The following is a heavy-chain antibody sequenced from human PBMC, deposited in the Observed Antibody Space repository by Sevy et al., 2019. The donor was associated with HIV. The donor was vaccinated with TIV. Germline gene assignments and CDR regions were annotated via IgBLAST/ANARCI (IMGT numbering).Heavy chain of an antibody. CDR1: GFTFSSYS. CDR2: ISSSSSTI. V-gene: IGHV3-48*02. Sequence: GGSLRFSCAASGFTFSSYSMNWVRQAPGKGLEWVSYISSSSSTIYYADSVKGRFTISRDNAKNSLYLQMNSLRDEDTAVYYCARDVPPAYYYDSSGIGGDAFDIWGQGTMVTVSS. CDR3: ARDVPPAYYYDSSGIGGDAFDI. J-gene: IGHJ3*02. D-gene: IGHD3-22*01.